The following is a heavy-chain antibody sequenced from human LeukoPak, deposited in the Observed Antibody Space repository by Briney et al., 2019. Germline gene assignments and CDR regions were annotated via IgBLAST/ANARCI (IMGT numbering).Heavy chain of an antibody. Sequence: PGGSLRLSCAASGFTFDDYAMHWVRQAPGKGLEWVSAISGSGGSTYYADSVKGRFTISRDNSKNTLYLQMNSLRAEDTAVYYCASSSGSTLGWFDPWGQGTLVTVSS. J-gene: IGHJ5*02. CDR1: GFTFDDYA. D-gene: IGHD3-22*01. V-gene: IGHV3-23*01. CDR3: ASSSGSTLGWFDP. CDR2: ISGSGGST.